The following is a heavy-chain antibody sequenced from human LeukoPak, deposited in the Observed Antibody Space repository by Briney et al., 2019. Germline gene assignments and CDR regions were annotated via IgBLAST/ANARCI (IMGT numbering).Heavy chain of an antibody. V-gene: IGHV4-59*01. CDR3: ARGSSWSYYFDY. CDR1: GDSISNYY. D-gene: IGHD6-13*01. CDR2: FHYSGST. J-gene: IGHJ4*02. Sequence: PSETLSLTCAVSGDSISNYYWSWIRQPPGKGLEWIGYFHYSGSTNYSPSLKSRVTISIDTSKNQFSLKVSSVTAADTAVYYCARGSSWSYYFDYWGQGTLVTVSS.